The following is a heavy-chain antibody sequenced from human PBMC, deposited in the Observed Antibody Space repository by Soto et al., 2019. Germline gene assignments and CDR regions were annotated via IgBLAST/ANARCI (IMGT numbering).Heavy chain of an antibody. Sequence: PGGSLRLSCAGSGFAFSTFDIHWVRQAPGKGLEWVSGIGTLSDTFYAASVQGRFTISRQNAKNSVYLQMNSLRAGDTAFYYCARGRSFSYDSTPPQMFDPWGQGSLVTVSS. J-gene: IGHJ5*02. D-gene: IGHD3-10*01. CDR1: GFAFSTFD. V-gene: IGHV3-13*01. CDR3: ARGRSFSYDSTPPQMFDP. CDR2: IGTLSDT.